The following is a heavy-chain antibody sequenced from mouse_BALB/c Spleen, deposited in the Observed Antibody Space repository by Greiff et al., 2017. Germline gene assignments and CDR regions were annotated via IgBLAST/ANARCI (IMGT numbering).Heavy chain of an antibody. CDR1: GYTFTSYW. CDR2: IYPGDGDT. V-gene: IGHV1-87*01. CDR3: AREGYYFDY. J-gene: IGHJ2*01. Sequence: QVQLQQSGAELARPGASVKLSCKASGYTFTSYWMQWVKQRPGKGLDWIGAIYPGDGDTRYTQKFKGKATLTADKSSSTAYMQLSSLASEDSAVYYCAREGYYFDYWGQGTTLTVSS.